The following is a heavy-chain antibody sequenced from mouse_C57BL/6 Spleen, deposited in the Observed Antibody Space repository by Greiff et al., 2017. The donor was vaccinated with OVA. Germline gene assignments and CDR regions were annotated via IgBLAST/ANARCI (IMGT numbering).Heavy chain of an antibody. Sequence: DVMLVESGGGLVKPGGSLKLSCAASGFTFSSYTMSWVRQTPEKRLEWVATISGGGGNTYYPDSVKGRFTISRDNAKNTLYLQMSSLRSEDTALYYCASYYGDAMDYWGQGTSVTVSS. J-gene: IGHJ4*01. CDR2: ISGGGGNT. CDR1: GFTFSSYT. CDR3: ASYYGDAMDY. D-gene: IGHD2-13*01. V-gene: IGHV5-9*01.